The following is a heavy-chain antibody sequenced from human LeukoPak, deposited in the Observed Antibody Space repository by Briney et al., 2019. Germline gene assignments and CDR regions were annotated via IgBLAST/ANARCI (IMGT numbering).Heavy chain of an antibody. D-gene: IGHD5-12*01. CDR1: GFAFNNYA. CDR2: ISGPGYNT. CDR3: ARCVMGDSGYDLDY. Sequence: QTGGSLRLSCAASGFAFNNYAMSWVRQAPGKGLEWVAAISGPGYNTYYADSVKGRITISRDNAKNSLYLQMNSLRAEETAVYYCARCVMGDSGYDLDYWGQGTLVTVSS. J-gene: IGHJ4*02. V-gene: IGHV3-23*01.